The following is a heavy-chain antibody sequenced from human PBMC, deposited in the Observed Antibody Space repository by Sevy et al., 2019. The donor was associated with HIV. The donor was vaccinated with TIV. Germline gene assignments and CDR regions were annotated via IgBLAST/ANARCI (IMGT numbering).Heavy chain of an antibody. CDR3: ARGGAGGFDY. CDR2: IKQDGSKN. J-gene: IGHJ4*02. CDR1: GFTFSGYW. Sequence: GGFLRLSCAASGFTFSGYWMSWVRQAPGKGLQWVANIKQDGSKNEFVDSVKGRFTISRDNPKNSLYLQMNSLRAGDTAGDYWARGGAGGFDYWGQGTLVTVSS. D-gene: IGHD2-15*01. V-gene: IGHV3-7*01.